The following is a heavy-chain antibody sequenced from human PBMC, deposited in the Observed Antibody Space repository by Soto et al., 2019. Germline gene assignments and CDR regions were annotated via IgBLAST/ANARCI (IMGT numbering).Heavy chain of an antibody. J-gene: IGHJ6*03. V-gene: IGHV1-46*03. CDR1: GYTLTSCY. D-gene: IGHD6-6*01. Sequence: ASVAVCCKESGYTLTSCYMHWVRQANGQGLEWMGIINPSGGSTSYAQKFQGRVTMTRDTSTSTVYMELSSLRSEDTAVYYCARVPRSSSFYYMDVWGKGTTVTVSS. CDR3: ARVPRSSSFYYMDV. CDR2: INPSGGST.